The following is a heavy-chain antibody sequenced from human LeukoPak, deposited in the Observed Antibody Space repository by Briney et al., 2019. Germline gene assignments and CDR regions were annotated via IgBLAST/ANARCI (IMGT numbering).Heavy chain of an antibody. D-gene: IGHD2-15*01. CDR3: ARVQYCGGGSCYPHPNFDY. CDR2: IYYSGST. CDR1: GGSISSYY. J-gene: IGHJ4*02. V-gene: IGHV4-59*01. Sequence: SETLSLTCTVSGGSISSYYWSWIRQPPGKGLEWIAYIYYSGSTNYNPSLKSRVTISVDTSKNQFSLKLSSVTAADTAVYYCARVQYCGGGSCYPHPNFDYWGQGTLVTVSS.